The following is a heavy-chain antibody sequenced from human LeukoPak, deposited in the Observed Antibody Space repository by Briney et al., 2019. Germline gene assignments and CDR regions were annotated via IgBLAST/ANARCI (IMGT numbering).Heavy chain of an antibody. Sequence: ASVKVSCKASGYTFTGYYMHWVRQAPGQGLEWMGWINLNSGGTNDAQKFQGRVTMTRDTSISTAYMELSRLRSGDTAVYYCARDCSGVTCYLINYYMDVWGTGTTVTVSS. CDR1: GYTFTGYY. CDR2: INLNSGGT. V-gene: IGHV1-2*02. D-gene: IGHD2-15*01. CDR3: ARDCSGVTCYLINYYMDV. J-gene: IGHJ6*03.